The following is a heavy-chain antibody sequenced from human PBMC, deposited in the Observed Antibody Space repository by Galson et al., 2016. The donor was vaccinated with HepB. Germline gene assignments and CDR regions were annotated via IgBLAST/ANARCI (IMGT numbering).Heavy chain of an antibody. Sequence: SLRLSCAASGFSVSSNFVSWVRQSPGKGLEGVSVIYTGGSTYYADSVKGRFTISRDNSKNMLYLQMNSLRAEDTAVYYCARAIAAAGNFDYWGQGTLVTVSS. D-gene: IGHD6-13*01. J-gene: IGHJ4*02. CDR2: IYTGGST. CDR1: GFSVSSNF. CDR3: ARAIAAAGNFDY. V-gene: IGHV3-53*01.